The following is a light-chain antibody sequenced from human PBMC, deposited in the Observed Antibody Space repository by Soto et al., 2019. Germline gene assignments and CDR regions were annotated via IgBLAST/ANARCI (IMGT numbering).Light chain of an antibody. CDR3: LQALQMYLT. CDR1: QSLLHSNGYNY. J-gene: IGKJ4*01. CDR2: LGS. V-gene: IGKV2-28*01. Sequence: DIVMTQSPLSLPVTPGEPASISCRSSQSLLHSNGYNYLDWYLQKPGQSPQLLIYLGSNRASGVTDRFSGSGSGTDVTLKISRVEAEDVGVYYCLQALQMYLTFGGGTKVEIK.